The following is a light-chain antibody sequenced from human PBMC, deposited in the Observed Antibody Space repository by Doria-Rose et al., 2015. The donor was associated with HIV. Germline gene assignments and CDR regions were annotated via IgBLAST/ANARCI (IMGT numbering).Light chain of an antibody. CDR3: HRYGTSWT. Sequence: TQSPGTLSLSPGERDTLSCRASQSFSSTYLAWYQQKPGQAPSLLIYDGSTSATGIPDRFSASGSGTDFTLTINRLEPEDFALYYCHRYGTSWTFGQGTKVEI. CDR1: QSFSSTY. V-gene: IGKV3-20*01. CDR2: DGS. J-gene: IGKJ1*01.